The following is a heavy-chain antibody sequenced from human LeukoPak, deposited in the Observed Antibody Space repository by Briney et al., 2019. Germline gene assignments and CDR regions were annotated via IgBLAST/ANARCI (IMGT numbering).Heavy chain of an antibody. V-gene: IGHV4-38-2*02. D-gene: IGHD2-21*01. CDR2: IYHSGST. Sequence: SETLSLTCTVSGASISSYYWGWVRQPPGKGLEWIGSIYHSGSTYYNPSLKSRVTISEDTSKNQFSLKLSSVTAAATAVYYCARRSRTYSNYYYYYMDVWGKGTTVTISS. CDR3: ARRSRTYSNYYYYYMDV. J-gene: IGHJ6*03. CDR1: GASISSYY.